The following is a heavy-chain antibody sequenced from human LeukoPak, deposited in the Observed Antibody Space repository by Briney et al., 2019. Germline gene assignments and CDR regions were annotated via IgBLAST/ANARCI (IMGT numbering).Heavy chain of an antibody. V-gene: IGHV4-34*01. J-gene: IGHJ4*02. Sequence: SETLSLTCAVYGGTFSGYYWSWIRQPPGKGLEWIGEINHSGNTNYNPSLKSRVTISIDTSKNQFSLKLSSLTAADTAVYYCARVPTVTFFDHWGQGTLVTVSS. D-gene: IGHD4-17*01. CDR2: INHSGNT. CDR1: GGTFSGYY. CDR3: ARVPTVTFFDH.